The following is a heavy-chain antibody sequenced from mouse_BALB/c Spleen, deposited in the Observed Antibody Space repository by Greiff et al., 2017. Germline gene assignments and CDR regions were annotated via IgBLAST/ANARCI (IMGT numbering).Heavy chain of an antibody. CDR2: ISSGGST. CDR3: ARGEAYYGNWDAMDY. J-gene: IGHJ4*01. D-gene: IGHD2-10*01. CDR1: GFTFSSYA. V-gene: IGHV5-6-5*01. Sequence: EVQLVESGGGLVKPGGSLKLSCAASGFTFSSYAMSWVRQTPEKRLEWVASISSGGSTYYPDSVKGRFTISRDNARNILYLQMSSLRSEDTAMYYCARGEAYYGNWDAMDYWGQGTSVTVSS.